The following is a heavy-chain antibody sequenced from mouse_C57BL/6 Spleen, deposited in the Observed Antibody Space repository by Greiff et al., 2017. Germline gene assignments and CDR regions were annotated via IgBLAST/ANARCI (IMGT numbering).Heavy chain of an antibody. V-gene: IGHV1-82*01. CDR2: IYPGDGDT. CDR3: ARIRDWYFDV. J-gene: IGHJ1*03. CDR1: GYAFSSSW. Sequence: QVQLQQSGPELVKPGASVKISCKASGYAFSSSWMNWVKQRPGQGLEWIGRIYPGDGDTNYNGKFKGKATLTADKSSSTAYMQLSSLTSEDSAVYFCARIRDWYFDVWGTGTTVTVSS.